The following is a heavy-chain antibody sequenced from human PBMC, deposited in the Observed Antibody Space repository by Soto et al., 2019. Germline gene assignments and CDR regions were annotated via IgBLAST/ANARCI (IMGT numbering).Heavy chain of an antibody. J-gene: IGHJ5*02. CDR3: ARDSRIAALRQYNWFAP. Sequence: ASVKVSCKASGYTFTGYYMHWVRQAPGQGLEWMGWINPNSGGTNYAQKFQGWVTMTRDTSISTAYMELSRLRSDDTAVYYCARDSRIAALRQYNWFAPWGQGSLVTGSS. CDR1: GYTFTGYY. D-gene: IGHD6-6*01. V-gene: IGHV1-2*04. CDR2: INPNSGGT.